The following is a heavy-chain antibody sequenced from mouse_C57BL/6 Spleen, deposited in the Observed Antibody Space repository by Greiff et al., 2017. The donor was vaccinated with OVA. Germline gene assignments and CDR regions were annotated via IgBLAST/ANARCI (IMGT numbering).Heavy chain of an antibody. J-gene: IGHJ3*01. Sequence: VQLVESGPELVKPGASVKISCKASGYTFTDYYINWVKQRPGQGLEWIGWIYPCSGNTTYNEKFKGKATLTVDTSSSTADMQRSSRTSEDSAVYFCARRDGNWSWVAYWGQGTLVTVSA. CDR2: IYPCSGNT. CDR3: ARRDGNWSWVAY. CDR1: GYTFTDYY. V-gene: IGHV1-84*01. D-gene: IGHD2-1*01.